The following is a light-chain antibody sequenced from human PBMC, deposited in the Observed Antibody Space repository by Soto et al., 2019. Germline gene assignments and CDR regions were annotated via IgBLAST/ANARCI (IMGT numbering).Light chain of an antibody. CDR1: QSVSRSY. CDR2: GAS. Sequence: IALTQSPGTLSLSPGERATLSCRASQSVSRSYLAWYQQKPGQAPRLLIYGASSRATGIPDRFSGSGSGTDFTLTINRLEPEDFAVYYCQQYGSSITFGQGTRLDFK. CDR3: QQYGSSIT. J-gene: IGKJ5*01. V-gene: IGKV3-20*01.